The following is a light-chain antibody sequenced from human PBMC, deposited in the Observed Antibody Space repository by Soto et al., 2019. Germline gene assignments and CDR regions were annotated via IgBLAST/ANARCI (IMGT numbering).Light chain of an antibody. J-gene: IGLJ1*01. CDR3: SSYTSSTTYV. CDR1: SSDVGGYKY. CDR2: DVS. V-gene: IGLV2-14*01. Sequence: QSALTQPASVSGSPGQSITISCTGTSSDVGGYKYVSWYQHHPGKGPKLMLYDVSNRPSGVSNRFSGSKSGNTASRTISGLQAEDEADYYCSSYTSSTTYVFGTGTKLTVL.